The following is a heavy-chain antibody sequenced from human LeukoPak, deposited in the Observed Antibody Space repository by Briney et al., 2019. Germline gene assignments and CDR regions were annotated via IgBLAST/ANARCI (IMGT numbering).Heavy chain of an antibody. V-gene: IGHV3-23*01. CDR3: ARAFYYDFWSGDYYGMDV. J-gene: IGHJ6*02. CDR2: ISGSEGST. CDR1: GFTFSSNA. D-gene: IGHD3-3*01. Sequence: GGSLRLSCAASGFTFSSNAMSWVRQAPGKGLEWVSTISGSEGSTYYADSVKGRFTISRDNAKNSLYLQMNSLRAEDTAVYYCARAFYYDFWSGDYYGMDVGAKGPRSPSP.